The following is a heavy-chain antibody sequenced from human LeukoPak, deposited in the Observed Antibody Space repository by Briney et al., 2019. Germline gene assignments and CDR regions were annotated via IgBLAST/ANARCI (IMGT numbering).Heavy chain of an antibody. V-gene: IGHV5-51*01. CDR3: ARSYYYGSGSYYFDY. CDR2: IYPGDSDT. J-gene: IGHJ4*02. Sequence: GASVKVSCKASGYTFTSYWIGWVRQMPGKGLEWMGIIYPGDSDTRYSPSFQGQVTISADKSISTAYLQWSSLKASDTAMYYCARSYYYGSGSYYFDYWGQGTLVTVSS. D-gene: IGHD3-10*01. CDR1: GYTFTSYW.